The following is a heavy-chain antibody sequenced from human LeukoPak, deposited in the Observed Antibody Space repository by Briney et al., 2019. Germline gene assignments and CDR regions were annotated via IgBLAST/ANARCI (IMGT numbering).Heavy chain of an antibody. V-gene: IGHV3-64*01. CDR2: ISGDGAST. Sequence: GGSLRLSCVASGFRFSSQWMNWVRQAPGKGLEYVSTISGDGASTYYANSVKGRFTISRDNSKYTLYLQMGSLRAEDMAVYYCARESTSCYSCFDFWGQGTLVTVSS. CDR1: GFRFSSQW. D-gene: IGHD2-2*02. CDR3: ARESTSCYSCFDF. J-gene: IGHJ4*02.